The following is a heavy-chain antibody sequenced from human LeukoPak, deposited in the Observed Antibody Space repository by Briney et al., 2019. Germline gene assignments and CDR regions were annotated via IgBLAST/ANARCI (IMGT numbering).Heavy chain of an antibody. Sequence: SETLSLTCTVSGGSISSSSYYWGWIRQPPGKGLEWIGSIYYSGSTYYNPSLKSRVTISVDTSKNQFSLKLSSVTAADTAVYYCASLADLVTIFGVALPGPVDYWGQGTLVTVSS. V-gene: IGHV4-39*01. CDR2: IYYSGST. D-gene: IGHD3-3*01. J-gene: IGHJ4*02. CDR3: ASLADLVTIFGVALPGPVDY. CDR1: GGSISSSSYY.